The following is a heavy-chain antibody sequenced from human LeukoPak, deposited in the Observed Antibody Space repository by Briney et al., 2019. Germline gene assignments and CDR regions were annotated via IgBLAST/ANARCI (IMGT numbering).Heavy chain of an antibody. D-gene: IGHD3-10*01. Sequence: GGSLRLSCAASGFTVSSKDMSWVRQAPGKGLEWVSVIYSGGSTYYADSVKGRSTISRDNSKNTLYLQMNSLRAEDTAVYYCASLYYQGMDVWGQGTTVTVSS. V-gene: IGHV3-66*01. CDR1: GFTVSSKD. J-gene: IGHJ6*02. CDR3: ASLYYQGMDV. CDR2: IYSGGST.